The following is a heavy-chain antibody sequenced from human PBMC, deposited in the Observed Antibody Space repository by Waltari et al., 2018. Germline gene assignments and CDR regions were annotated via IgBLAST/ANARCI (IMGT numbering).Heavy chain of an antibody. Sequence: VRLVESGGGRVEPGESLRLSCVGSGFSFDEYSMNWVRQAPGKGLEWVSSLNNGGDYKGYADSVEGRFTISRDNDKNTLYLQMNDLRVDDTAIYYCARGKVFDPWGQGTRVNVSS. V-gene: IGHV3-21*06. CDR3: ARGKVFDP. J-gene: IGHJ5*02. CDR1: GFSFDEYS. CDR2: LNNGGDYK.